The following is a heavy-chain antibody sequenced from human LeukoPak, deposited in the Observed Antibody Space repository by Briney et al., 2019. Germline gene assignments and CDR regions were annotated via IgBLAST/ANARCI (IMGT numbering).Heavy chain of an antibody. CDR1: GGSFSGYY. CDR3: ARFNTPYYYDSSGYYVDY. Sequence: PSETLSLACAVYGGSFSGYYWSWVRQPPGKGLEWIGEIYHSGSTNYNPSLKSRVTISVDKSKNQFSLKLSSVTAADTAVYYCARFNTPYYYDSSGYYVDYWGQGTLVTVSS. CDR2: IYHSGST. V-gene: IGHV4-34*01. J-gene: IGHJ4*02. D-gene: IGHD3-22*01.